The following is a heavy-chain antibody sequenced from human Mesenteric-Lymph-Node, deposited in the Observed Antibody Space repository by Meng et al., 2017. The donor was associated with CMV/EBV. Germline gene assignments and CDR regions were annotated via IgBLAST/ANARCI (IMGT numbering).Heavy chain of an antibody. CDR1: GFTFSDYY. CDR3: ARKRGAHSPFDY. CDR2: ISSSGSTI. J-gene: IGHJ4*02. Sequence: GESLKISCAASGFTFSDYYMSWIRQAPGKGLEWVSYISSSGSTIYYADSVKGRFSISRDNAKNSLYLQMNSLRAEDTAVYYCARKRGAHSPFDYWGQGTLVTVSS. D-gene: IGHD2-15*01. V-gene: IGHV3-11*04.